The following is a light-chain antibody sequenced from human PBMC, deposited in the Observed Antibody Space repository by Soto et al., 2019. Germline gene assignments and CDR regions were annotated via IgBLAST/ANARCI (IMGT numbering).Light chain of an antibody. J-gene: IGKJ2*01. Sequence: IQLTQSPSSLSASVGDRVTITCRASQDISSYLAWYQQRPGKAPKLLIYDASTLQSGVPSRVGGSGSGTDFTLTISSLQPEDFATYYCQQLNSHPYTFGQGTKLEIK. CDR1: QDISSY. CDR3: QQLNSHPYT. CDR2: DAS. V-gene: IGKV1-9*01.